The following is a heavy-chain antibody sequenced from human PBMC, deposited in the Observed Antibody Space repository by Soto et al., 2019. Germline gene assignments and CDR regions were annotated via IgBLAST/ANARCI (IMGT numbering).Heavy chain of an antibody. CDR3: ARARRENDYGVSFLWFAY. CDR2: INPNSGDT. V-gene: IGHV1-2*04. D-gene: IGHD4-17*01. Sequence: ASVKVFCKASGYTFTGYYMHWVRQAPGQGPEWMGWINPNSGDTKYAQNFQDWVTMTRDTSISTAYMELSRLRSDDTAVYYCARARRENDYGVSFLWFAYWGQGTLVTVSS. CDR1: GYTFTGYY. J-gene: IGHJ4*02.